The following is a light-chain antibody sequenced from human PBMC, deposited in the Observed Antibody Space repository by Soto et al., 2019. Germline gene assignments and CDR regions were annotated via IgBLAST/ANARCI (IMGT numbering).Light chain of an antibody. CDR3: SSYTNIKNLQI. CDR2: DVS. Sequence: QSVLTQPASVSGSPGQSITISCTGTSSDVGGYNYVSWYQQHPGKAPKLMIYDVSNRPSGVSNRFSGSKSGNTASLTISGLQAEDEGEYYCSSYTNIKNLQIFGGGTKVTVL. J-gene: IGLJ2*01. CDR1: SSDVGGYNY. V-gene: IGLV2-14*01.